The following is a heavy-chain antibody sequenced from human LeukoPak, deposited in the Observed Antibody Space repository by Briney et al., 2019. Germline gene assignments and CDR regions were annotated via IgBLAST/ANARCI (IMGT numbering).Heavy chain of an antibody. V-gene: IGHV3-21*01. CDR2: ISSSSSYI. J-gene: IGHJ6*03. CDR3: ARDESYYYYYMDV. Sequence: PGGSLRLSCAASGFTFSSYSMNWVRQAPGKGLEWVSSISSSSSYIYYADSVKGRFTLSRDNAKNSLYLQMNSLRAEDTAVYYCARDESYYYYYMDVWGKGTTVTVSS. CDR1: GFTFSSYS.